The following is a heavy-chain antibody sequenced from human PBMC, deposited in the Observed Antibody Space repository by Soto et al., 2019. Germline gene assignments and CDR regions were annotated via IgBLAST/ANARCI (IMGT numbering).Heavy chain of an antibody. CDR3: GRCSGLNWYAS. D-gene: IGHD3-10*02. CDR1: GYTFTNYA. J-gene: IGHJ5*01. CDR2: INAGNGNT. V-gene: IGHV1-3*01. Sequence: ASVKVSCKASGYTFTNYAMHWVRQAPGQRLEWMGWINAGNGNTKYSQKFQGRVTITRDTSASTAYMELSSLRSEDTAVYYYGRCSGLNWYASWGQGTWVPVSS.